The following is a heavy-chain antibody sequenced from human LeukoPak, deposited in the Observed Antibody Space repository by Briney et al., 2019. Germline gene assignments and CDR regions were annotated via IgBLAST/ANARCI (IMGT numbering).Heavy chain of an antibody. D-gene: IGHD3-9*01. V-gene: IGHV3-74*01. CDR1: GFTFSSDW. CDR3: ARYLHAFGLDV. CDR2: ISSDERVM. J-gene: IGHJ6*04. Sequence: GGSLRLSCEEPGFTFSSDWMCWVRQVPGKGLVWVSHISSDERVMRYADSVKGRFTISRDKAKNTLYLQMNSLRAEDTGVYYCARYLHAFGLDVWGKGTTVTVS.